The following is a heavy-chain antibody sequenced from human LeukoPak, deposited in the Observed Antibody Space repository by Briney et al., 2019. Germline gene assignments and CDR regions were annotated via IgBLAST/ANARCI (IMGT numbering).Heavy chain of an antibody. J-gene: IGHJ6*02. V-gene: IGHV3-7*03. CDR1: GFTFSSYW. Sequence: GGSLRLSCAASGFTFSSYWMNWARQAPGKGLEWVASINHNGNVNYYVDSVKGRFTISRDNAKNSLYLQMSNLRSEDTAVYFCAWGGGLDVWGQGATVTVSS. CDR3: AWGGGLDV. CDR2: INHNGNVN. D-gene: IGHD3-16*01.